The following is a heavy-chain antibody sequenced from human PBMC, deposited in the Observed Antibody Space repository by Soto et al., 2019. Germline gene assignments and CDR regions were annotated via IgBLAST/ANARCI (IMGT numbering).Heavy chain of an antibody. CDR3: ARAYSSGPYGMDV. D-gene: IGHD6-19*01. Sequence: SVKVSCKASGGTFSSYSISWVRQAPGQGLEWMGGIIPIFGTANYAQKFQGRVTITADESTSTAYMELSSLRSEDTAVYYCARAYSSGPYGMDVWGQGTTVTVSS. CDR1: GGTFSSYS. J-gene: IGHJ6*02. V-gene: IGHV1-69*13. CDR2: IIPIFGTA.